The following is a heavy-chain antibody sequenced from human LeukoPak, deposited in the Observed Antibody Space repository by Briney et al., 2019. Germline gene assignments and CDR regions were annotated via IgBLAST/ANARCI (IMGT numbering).Heavy chain of an antibody. CDR2: TSYDGSNI. V-gene: IGHV3-33*06. D-gene: IGHD2/OR15-2a*01. CDR1: GFTFSNNG. CDR3: AKDVGTTSLYNWFDP. J-gene: IGHJ5*02. Sequence: PGGSLRLSXAASGFTFSNNGMHWVSQAPSKGLEWVAVTSYDGSNIFYVDSVKGRFTIHRDNSKNTLYLDMNSLRAEDTAVYYCAKDVGTTSLYNWFDPWGQGTLVTVSS.